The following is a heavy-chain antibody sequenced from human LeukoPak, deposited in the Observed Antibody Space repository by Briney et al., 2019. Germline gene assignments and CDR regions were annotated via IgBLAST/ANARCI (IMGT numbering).Heavy chain of an antibody. CDR2: ISNDGDNK. V-gene: IGHV3-30*18. J-gene: IGHJ4*02. D-gene: IGHD5-18*01. CDR1: GFTFNNYG. Sequence: GGSLRLSCAASGFTFNNYGVHWVRQAPGNGLEGVAIISNDGDNKYYADSVKGRFTISRDNSKNTVYLQMNSLRAEDTGVYYGAKSLRSYVSDFDYWGQGTLVTVSS. CDR3: AKSLRSYVSDFDY.